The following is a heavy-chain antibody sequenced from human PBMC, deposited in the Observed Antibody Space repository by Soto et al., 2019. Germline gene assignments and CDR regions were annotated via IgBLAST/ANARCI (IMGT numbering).Heavy chain of an antibody. J-gene: IGHJ6*03. CDR3: AKDSYCSGGSCYQIAPYYYMDV. D-gene: IGHD2-15*01. CDR1: GFTFDDYA. CDR2: IIWNIGSI. Sequence: EVQLVESGGGLVQPGRSLRLSCAASGFTFDDYAMHWVRQAPGKGLEWVSGIIWNIGSIDYAESVKGRFTISRDNAKNSLYLQMNSLRAEDTALYYCAKDSYCSGGSCYQIAPYYYMDVWGKGTTVTVSS. V-gene: IGHV3-9*01.